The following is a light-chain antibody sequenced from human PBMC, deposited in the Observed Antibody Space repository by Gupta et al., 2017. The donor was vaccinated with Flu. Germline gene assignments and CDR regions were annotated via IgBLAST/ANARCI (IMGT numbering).Light chain of an antibody. CDR2: GAS. Sequence: DIVMTQSPASLVVSLGERATINCKSSQSLSSRSGNKNPLVWYQQKSGQPPKVLIYGASTRESGVPDRFSGSGSGTDFTLTISSLQAEDVAVYYCQQYYYSWTFGQGTKVEIK. J-gene: IGKJ1*01. V-gene: IGKV4-1*01. CDR1: QSLSSRSGNKNP. CDR3: QQYYYSWT.